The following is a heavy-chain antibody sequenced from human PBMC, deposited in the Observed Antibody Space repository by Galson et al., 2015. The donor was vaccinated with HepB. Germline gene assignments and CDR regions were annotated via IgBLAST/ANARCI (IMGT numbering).Heavy chain of an antibody. J-gene: IGHJ6*02. CDR2: VNSDGFST. CDR1: GFTFSSNW. Sequence: SLRLSCAASGFTFSSNWMHWVRQAPGKGLMWVSRVNSDGFSTSYADSVKGRFTISRDNAKNTLYLQMNSLRAEDTAVYYCASLSVYDFWSGYLGGYSYYGMDVWGQGTTVTVSS. CDR3: ASLSVYDFWSGYLGGYSYYGMDV. V-gene: IGHV3-74*01. D-gene: IGHD3-3*01.